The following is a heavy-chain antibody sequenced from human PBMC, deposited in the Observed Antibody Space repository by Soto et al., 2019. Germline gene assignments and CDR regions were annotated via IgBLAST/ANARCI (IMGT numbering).Heavy chain of an antibody. D-gene: IGHD2-2*01. CDR2: ISDSGDRT. CDR3: AKGGGYCTATSCAIDY. V-gene: IGHV3-23*01. J-gene: IGHJ4*02. Sequence: VQLLESGGGLVKPGGSLRLSCAASGFTFSSYAMSWVRQAARKGLEWVSAISDSGDRTYHAGSVKGRFTISRDNFKNTVYLQMDSLSPEDTAVYYCAKGGGYCTATSCAIDYWGQGTLVTVSS. CDR1: GFTFSSYA.